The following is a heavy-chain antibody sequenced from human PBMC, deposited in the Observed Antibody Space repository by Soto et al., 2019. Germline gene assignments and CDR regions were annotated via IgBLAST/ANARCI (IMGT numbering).Heavy chain of an antibody. CDR2: IYYSGST. J-gene: IGHJ4*02. CDR1: GGSISRGGYS. D-gene: IGHD1-26*01. Sequence: PSETLSLTCAVSGGSISRGGYSWSWIRQPPGKGLEWIGYIYYSGSTNYNPSLKSRVTISVDTSKNQFSLKLSSVTAADTAVYYCARHLGATTDYWGQGTLVTVSS. V-gene: IGHV4-61*08. CDR3: ARHLGATTDY.